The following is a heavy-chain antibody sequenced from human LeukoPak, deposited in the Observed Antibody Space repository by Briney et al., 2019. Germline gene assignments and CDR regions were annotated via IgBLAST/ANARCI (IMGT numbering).Heavy chain of an antibody. J-gene: IGHJ4*02. CDR2: ISDSGGNT. Sequence: GSLRLSCAASGFTFSSYAMSWVRQAPGKGLEWVSAISDSGGNTYDADSVKGRFTISRDNSKNTLYLQMNSLRAEDTAVYYCAKDTSIGRYCTNGVCSPFDYWGQGTLVTVSS. D-gene: IGHD2-8*01. CDR1: GFTFSSYA. CDR3: AKDTSIGRYCTNGVCSPFDY. V-gene: IGHV3-23*01.